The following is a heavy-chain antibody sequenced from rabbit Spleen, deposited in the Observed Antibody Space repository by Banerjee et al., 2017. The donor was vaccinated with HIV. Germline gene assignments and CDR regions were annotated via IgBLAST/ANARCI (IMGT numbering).Heavy chain of an antibody. J-gene: IGHJ3*01. CDR1: GLDLSSRYW. Sequence: QSLEESGGDLVKPGASLTLTCTASGLDLSSRYWVCWVRQAPGKGLEWIACIYAGSAGWTYFASWAKGRFTISKTSSTAVTLQMASLTAADTATYFCVREADTRGYALWGQGTLVTVS. CDR2: IYAGSAGWT. V-gene: IGHV1S40*01. CDR3: VREADTRGYAL. D-gene: IGHD6-1*01.